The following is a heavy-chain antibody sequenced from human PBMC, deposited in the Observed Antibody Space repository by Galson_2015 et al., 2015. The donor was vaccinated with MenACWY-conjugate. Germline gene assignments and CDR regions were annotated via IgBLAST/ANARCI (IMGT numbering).Heavy chain of an antibody. J-gene: IGHJ4*02. CDR1: GFSFCDYG. V-gene: IGHV3-30*02. CDR2: IRYDGSNK. Sequence: SLRLSCAASGFSFCDYGMHWVRQAPGKGLEWMAFIRYDGSNKYYADSVKGRFTISRDNSKNTLYLQVKSLRPDDTAVYYCAKDLSGSTEGGDSWGQGTLVTVSP. CDR3: AKDLSGSTEGGDS. D-gene: IGHD1-26*01.